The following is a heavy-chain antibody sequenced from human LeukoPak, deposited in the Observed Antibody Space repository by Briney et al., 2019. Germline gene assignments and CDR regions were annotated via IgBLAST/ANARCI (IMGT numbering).Heavy chain of an antibody. CDR1: GYTFTSYY. CDR2: INPSGGST. Sequence: GASVKVSCKASGYTFTSYYMHWVRQAPGQGLEWMGIINPSGGSTSYAQKFQGRVTMTRDTSTSTVYMELSGLRSEDTAVYYCARGGRVVVITDGGGAFDIWGQGTMVTVSS. CDR3: ARGGRVVVITDGGGAFDI. D-gene: IGHD3-22*01. J-gene: IGHJ3*02. V-gene: IGHV1-46*01.